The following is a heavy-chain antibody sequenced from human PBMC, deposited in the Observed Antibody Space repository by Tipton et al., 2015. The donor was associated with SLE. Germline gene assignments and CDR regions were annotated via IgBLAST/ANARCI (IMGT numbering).Heavy chain of an antibody. V-gene: IGHV4-34*01. D-gene: IGHD3-3*01. Sequence: TLSLTCAVYGGSFSGYYWSWIRQPPGKGLEWIGEINHSGSTNYNPSLKSRVTISVDTSKNQFSLKLSSVTAADTAVYYCACRPFNYDCWSGYYTGGAFDIWGQGTMVTVSS. CDR3: ACRPFNYDCWSGYYTGGAFDI. CDR2: INHSGST. CDR1: GGSFSGYY. J-gene: IGHJ3*02.